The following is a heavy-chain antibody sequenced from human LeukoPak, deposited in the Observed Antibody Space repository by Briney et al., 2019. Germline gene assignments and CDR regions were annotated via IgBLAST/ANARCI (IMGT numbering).Heavy chain of an antibody. CDR3: AREITMVRGVIPKNYGMDV. V-gene: IGHV3-74*01. D-gene: IGHD3-10*01. Sequence: PGGSLRLSCAASGFTFSSYWMHWVRQAPGKGLVWVSRINSDGSSTSYADSVKGRFTISRDNAKSTLYLQMNSLRAEDTAVYYCAREITMVRGVIPKNYGMDVWGKGTTVTVSS. J-gene: IGHJ6*04. CDR2: INSDGSST. CDR1: GFTFSSYW.